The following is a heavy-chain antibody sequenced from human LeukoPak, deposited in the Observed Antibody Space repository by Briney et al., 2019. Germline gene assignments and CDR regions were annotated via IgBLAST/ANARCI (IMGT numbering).Heavy chain of an antibody. J-gene: IGHJ4*02. CDR3: AKDRPPDYYDSSGYYDY. V-gene: IGHV3-23*01. D-gene: IGHD3-22*01. Sequence: GGSLRLSCVASELTFSSYDMSWVRQAPGKGLEWVSAISGSGGSTYYADSVKGRFTISRDNSKNTLYLQMNSLRAEDTAVYYCAKDRPPDYYDSSGYYDYWGQGTLVTVSS. CDR1: ELTFSSYD. CDR2: ISGSGGST.